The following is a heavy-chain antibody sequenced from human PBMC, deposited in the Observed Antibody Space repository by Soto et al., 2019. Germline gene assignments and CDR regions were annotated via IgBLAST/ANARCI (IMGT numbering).Heavy chain of an antibody. J-gene: IGHJ4*02. V-gene: IGHV1-18*01. Sequence: GPEAKKPGASVKVSCKASGYTFATSTISWLRQAPGQGPEWMGWIKAYSANTNYAQKLQGRLTLTTDTSTSTAYMELRSLTTDDTAIYYCAIADYGDDDYWGQGTLVTVSS. CDR3: AIADYGDDDY. CDR1: GYTFATST. D-gene: IGHD4-17*01. CDR2: IKAYSANT.